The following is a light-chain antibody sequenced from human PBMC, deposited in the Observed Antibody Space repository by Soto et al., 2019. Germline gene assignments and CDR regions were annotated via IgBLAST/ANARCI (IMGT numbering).Light chain of an antibody. V-gene: IGLV2-14*03. CDR3: SAYTVSRTYV. J-gene: IGLJ1*01. Sequence: QSVLTQPASVSGSPGQSITISCTGTCSDVGAYNFVSWHQQHPGKAPKLMIYNVYDRPSGISYRFSGSKSGNTASLTISGLQGEDEADYYCSAYTVSRTYVFGTGTKLTVL. CDR2: NVY. CDR1: CSDVGAYNF.